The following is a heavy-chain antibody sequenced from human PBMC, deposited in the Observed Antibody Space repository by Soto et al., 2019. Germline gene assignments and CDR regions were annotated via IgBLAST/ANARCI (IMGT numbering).Heavy chain of an antibody. CDR3: ARDHLEMATIRYNWFDP. J-gene: IGHJ5*02. CDR1: GGTFSSYA. V-gene: IGHV1-69*13. CDR2: IIPIFGTA. Sequence: SVKVSCKASGGTFSSYAISWVRQAPGQGLEWMGGIIPIFGTANYAQKFQGRVTITADESTSTAYMELSSLRSEDTAVYYCARDHLEMATIRYNWFDPWGQGTLVTVSS. D-gene: IGHD5-12*01.